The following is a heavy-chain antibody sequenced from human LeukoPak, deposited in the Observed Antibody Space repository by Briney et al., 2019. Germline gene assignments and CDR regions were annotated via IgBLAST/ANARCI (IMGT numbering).Heavy chain of an antibody. Sequence: PGGSLRLSCAASGFTFSSYWMHWVRQAPGKGLVWVSRINSDGSSTSYADSVKGRFTISRDNAKNTLYLQMNSLRAEDTAVYYCAREANGENYYYYYGMDVWGQGTTLTVSS. CDR3: AREANGENYYYYYGMDV. CDR1: GFTFSSYW. D-gene: IGHD7-27*01. J-gene: IGHJ6*02. V-gene: IGHV3-74*01. CDR2: INSDGSST.